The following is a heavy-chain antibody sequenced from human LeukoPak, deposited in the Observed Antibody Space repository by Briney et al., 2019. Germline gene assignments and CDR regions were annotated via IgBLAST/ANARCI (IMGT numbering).Heavy chain of an antibody. D-gene: IGHD3-10*01. J-gene: IGHJ6*02. CDR3: ARDRGRVFRGEYGMDV. V-gene: IGHV1-2*02. CDR2: INPNRGDT. Sequence: ASVTVSCTASGYTFTGYFIHRVRQAPGQGLEWMGWINPNRGDTNYAQKFQGRVSMTRDTSINTVYMELTRLRSDDTAVFYCARDRGRVFRGEYGMDVWGQGTTVIVSS. CDR1: GYTFTGYF.